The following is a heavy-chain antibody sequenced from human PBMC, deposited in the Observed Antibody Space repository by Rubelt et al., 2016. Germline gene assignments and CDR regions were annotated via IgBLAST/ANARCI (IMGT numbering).Heavy chain of an antibody. J-gene: IGHJ3*01. D-gene: IGHD1-26*01. CDR1: GYSISSGYF. CDR3: ARDRLVGASDAFDF. Sequence: QVYLQESGPGLVKPSETLSLTCNVSGYSISSGYFWGWIRQPQGKGMAWIGFIYTTWTTYYNPSPKIRVHQSVDTSNNPFSLKRMSVTAADTAMYYCARDRLVGASDAFDFWGQGTMVTVSS. V-gene: IGHV4-38-2*02. CDR2: IYTTWTT.